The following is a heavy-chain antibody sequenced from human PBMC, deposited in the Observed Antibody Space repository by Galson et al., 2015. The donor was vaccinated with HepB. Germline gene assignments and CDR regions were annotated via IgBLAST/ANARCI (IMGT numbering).Heavy chain of an antibody. D-gene: IGHD3-3*01. Sequence: TLSLTCTVSGGSIRNYYWSWIRQPPGKGLQWIGYVYYSGTTNYNPSLKSRVTLPLDTSKNQFSLKLTSVNAADTAIYYCASPTLLPSFYSLEAGEYGMDVWGQGTAVTVSS. CDR1: GGSIRNYY. J-gene: IGHJ6*02. CDR3: ASPTLLPSFYSLEAGEYGMDV. V-gene: IGHV4-59*08. CDR2: VYYSGTT.